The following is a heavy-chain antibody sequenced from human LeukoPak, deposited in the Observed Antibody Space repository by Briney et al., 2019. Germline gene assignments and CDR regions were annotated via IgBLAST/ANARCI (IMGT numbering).Heavy chain of an antibody. CDR1: GDSISRGSYS. Sequence: SETLPLTCTVSGDSISRGSYSWSWIRQPAGKGLEWIGRIYTSGSTNYNPSLKSRVTISVDKSKNQFSLKLSSVTAADTAVYYCARMGRGSRSLLFALWSRGSLVTVSS. D-gene: IGHD6-13*01. V-gene: IGHV4-61*02. J-gene: IGHJ2*01. CDR3: ARMGRGSRSLLFAL. CDR2: IYTSGST.